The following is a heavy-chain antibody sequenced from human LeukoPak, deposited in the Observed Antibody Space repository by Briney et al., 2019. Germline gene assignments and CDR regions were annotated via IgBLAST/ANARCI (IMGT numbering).Heavy chain of an antibody. Sequence: SETLSLTCTVSGGSISSSSYYWSWIRQPPGKGLEWIGYIYYSGSTNYNPSLKSRVTISVDTSKNQFSLKLSSVTAADTAVYYCARGIGGSSGHWFDPWGQGTLVTVSS. CDR1: GGSISSSSYY. CDR2: IYYSGST. CDR3: ARGIGGSSGHWFDP. V-gene: IGHV4-61*01. J-gene: IGHJ5*02. D-gene: IGHD6-6*01.